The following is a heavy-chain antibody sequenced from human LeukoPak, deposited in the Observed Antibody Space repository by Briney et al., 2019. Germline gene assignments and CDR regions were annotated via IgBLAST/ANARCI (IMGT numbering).Heavy chain of an antibody. CDR1: GYTFTGYY. V-gene: IGHV1-2*02. CDR3: ARGPLRLGELSLWRGIDY. Sequence: ASVKVSCKASGYTFTGYYMHWVRQAPGQGLEWMGWINPNSGGTNYAQKFQGRVTMTRDTSISTAYMELSRLRSDDTAVYYCARGPLRLGELSLWRGIDYWGQGTLVTVSS. D-gene: IGHD3-16*02. CDR2: INPNSGGT. J-gene: IGHJ4*02.